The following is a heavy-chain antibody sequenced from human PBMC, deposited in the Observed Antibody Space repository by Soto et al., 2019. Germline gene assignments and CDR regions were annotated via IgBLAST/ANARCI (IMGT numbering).Heavy chain of an antibody. Sequence: QVQLQQWGAGLLKPSETLSLTCAVYGGSFSGYIWSWIRQTPGKGLQWIGQINHSGSANYNPSLKRRVTPPVPTSHRQLSLERRSGTAAHTAVYYCARGLISGSHYSGGFYYLDSWGQGTPVTVSS. D-gene: IGHD1-26*01. CDR3: ARGLISGSHYSGGFYYLDS. CDR1: GGSFSGYI. V-gene: IGHV4-34*01. CDR2: INHSGSA. J-gene: IGHJ4*02.